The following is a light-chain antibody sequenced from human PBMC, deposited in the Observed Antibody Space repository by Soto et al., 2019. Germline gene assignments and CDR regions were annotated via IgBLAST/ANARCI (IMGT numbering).Light chain of an antibody. CDR2: GVS. CDR3: QQRNVWPPVT. V-gene: IGKV3-15*01. Sequence: EIVMTQSPATLSVSPGETATLPCSASQSVAGNLAWYQQKPGQPPRLLIYGVSTRATGVPARFSGSGSETDFSLTISSLQIEDSAVYYCQQRNVWPPVTFGQGTRLEIK. CDR1: QSVAGN. J-gene: IGKJ5*01.